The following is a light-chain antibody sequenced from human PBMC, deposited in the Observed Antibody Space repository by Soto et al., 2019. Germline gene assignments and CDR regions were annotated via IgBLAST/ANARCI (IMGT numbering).Light chain of an antibody. CDR1: QSISSW. V-gene: IGKV1-5*01. J-gene: IGKJ2*01. Sequence: DIQMTQSPSTLSASVGDRVTITCRASQSISSWLAWYQQKPGKAPKLLIYDASSLESGVPSRFSGSGSGTEFTLTISSLQSDDSATYFCQQYSHLVTFGQGTKLEIK. CDR3: QQYSHLVT. CDR2: DAS.